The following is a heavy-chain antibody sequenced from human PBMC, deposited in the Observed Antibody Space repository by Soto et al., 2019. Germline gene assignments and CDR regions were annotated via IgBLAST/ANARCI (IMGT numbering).Heavy chain of an antibody. V-gene: IGHV3-23*01. CDR1: GFTSSSYA. CDR2: IHNSGSNT. D-gene: IGHD6-19*01. J-gene: IGHJ6*02. CDR3: AKDNRGMAMALGSMDV. Sequence: EVQLLESGGGLVQPGGSLRLSCVASGFTSSSYAMTWVRQAPGKGLEWVSSIHNSGSNTYYADSVKGRFTISRDNSKNTLYLQMNSLRAEDRPVYYCAKDNRGMAMALGSMDVWGQGTTVTVSS.